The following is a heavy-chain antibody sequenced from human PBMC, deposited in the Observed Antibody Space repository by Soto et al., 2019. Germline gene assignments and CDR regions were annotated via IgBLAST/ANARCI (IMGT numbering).Heavy chain of an antibody. CDR1: KFTFASYV. Sequence: GGGVVQPERSQRLSCTASKFTFASYVMHWVRQAPGEGLEWVALISFDGTNKYYADSVKGRFTISRDNSKNTMYLQMNSLRPEDTAVYYCAREMIPMIMGGMSAMDVWGQGTTVTVS. CDR3: AREMIPMIMGGMSAMDV. V-gene: IGHV3-30*04. D-gene: IGHD3-22*01. CDR2: ISFDGTNK. J-gene: IGHJ6*02.